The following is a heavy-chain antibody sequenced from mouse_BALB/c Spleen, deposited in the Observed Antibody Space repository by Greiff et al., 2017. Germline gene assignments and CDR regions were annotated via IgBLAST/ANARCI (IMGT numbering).Heavy chain of an antibody. J-gene: IGHJ4*01. Sequence: EVQVVESGGGLVKPGGSLKLSCAASGFTFSSYTMSWVRQTPEKRLEWVATISSGGGNTYYPDSVKGRFTISRDNAKNNLYLQMSSLRSEDTALYYCARNMIRAMDYWGQGTSVTVSS. CDR1: GFTFSSYT. D-gene: IGHD2-4*01. CDR3: ARNMIRAMDY. V-gene: IGHV5-9*03. CDR2: ISSGGGNT.